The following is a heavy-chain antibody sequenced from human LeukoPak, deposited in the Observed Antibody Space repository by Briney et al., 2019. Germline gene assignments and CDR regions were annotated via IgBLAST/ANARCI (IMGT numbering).Heavy chain of an antibody. V-gene: IGHV4-28*03. CDR2: SYHSGTT. Sequence: KSSDTLSLTCAVSGYSITSSSWWGWIRQPPGKGLEWIGYSYHSGTTYYNPSLQSRVTMSVDTSKNQFSLKLSSVTAADTAVYYCARAGPLLYSNFQPYYYYYYGMDVWGQGTTVTVP. CDR1: GYSITSSSW. D-gene: IGHD4-11*01. J-gene: IGHJ6*02. CDR3: ARAGPLLYSNFQPYYYYYYGMDV.